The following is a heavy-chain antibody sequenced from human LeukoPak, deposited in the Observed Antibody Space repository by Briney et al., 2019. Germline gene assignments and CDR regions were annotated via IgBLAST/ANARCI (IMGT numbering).Heavy chain of an antibody. D-gene: IGHD3-16*01. CDR3: LYGGYFQH. Sequence: SGGSLRLSCAASGFTFSSYWMSWVRQAPGKGLEWVANIKQDGSEKYYVDSVKGRFTISRDNAKNTLYLQMNSLRAEDTAVYFCLYGGYFQHWGQGTLVTVSS. CDR2: IKQDGSEK. V-gene: IGHV3-7*01. J-gene: IGHJ1*01. CDR1: GFTFSSYW.